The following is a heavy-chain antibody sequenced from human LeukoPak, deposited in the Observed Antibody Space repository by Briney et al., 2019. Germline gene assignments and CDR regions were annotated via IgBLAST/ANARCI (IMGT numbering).Heavy chain of an antibody. Sequence: ASVKVSCKASGYTFTSYGLSWVRQAPGQGLQWMGWISSYNGNTNYAQKIQGRVTMTTDTSTNTAYMELRSLRSDDTAVYYCTRDYSLSSSGPPYCFDIWGQGTMVTVSS. D-gene: IGHD6-19*01. V-gene: IGHV1-18*01. CDR2: ISSYNGNT. CDR3: TRDYSLSSSGPPYCFDI. CDR1: GYTFTSYG. J-gene: IGHJ3*02.